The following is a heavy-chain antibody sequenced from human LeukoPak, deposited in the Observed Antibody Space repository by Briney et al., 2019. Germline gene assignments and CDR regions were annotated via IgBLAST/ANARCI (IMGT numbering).Heavy chain of an antibody. V-gene: IGHV1-46*01. CDR3: ARDPRGVQLWFTYYYMDV. CDR2: INPSGGST. J-gene: IGHJ6*03. D-gene: IGHD5-18*01. Sequence: VASVKVSCKASGYTSTSYGISWVRQAPGQGLEWMGIINPSGGSTSYAQKFQGRVTMTRDMSTSTVYMELSSLRSEDTAVYYCARDPRGVQLWFTYYYMDVWGKGTTVTVSS. CDR1: GYTSTSYG.